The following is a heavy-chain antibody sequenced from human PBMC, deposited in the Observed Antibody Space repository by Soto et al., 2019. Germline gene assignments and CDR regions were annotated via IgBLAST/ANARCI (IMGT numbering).Heavy chain of an antibody. CDR1: GFSFGSYS. Sequence: HPGWSLRLSCAASGFSFGSYSMTWVRQAPGKGLEWVSVIGGDAVTTYYADSVKGRFTVSRDNSKNTVHLQMNSLRAEDTAVYYCAKALYSSTYSRGMDVWGQGTTVTVSS. D-gene: IGHD6-19*01. J-gene: IGHJ6*02. CDR3: AKALYSSTYSRGMDV. V-gene: IGHV3-23*01. CDR2: IGGDAVTT.